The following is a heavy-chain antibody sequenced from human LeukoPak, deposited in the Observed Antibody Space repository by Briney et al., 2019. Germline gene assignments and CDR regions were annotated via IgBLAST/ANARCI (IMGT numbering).Heavy chain of an antibody. CDR3: ARAQERRQSHYGSGSYYNYYGMDV. V-gene: IGHV3-21*01. CDR2: ISSSSSYI. Sequence: GGSLRLSCAAFGFTFSSYSMNWVRQAPGKGLEWVSSISSSSSYIYYADSVKGRFTISRDNAKNSLYLQMNSLRAEDTAVYYCARAQERRQSHYGSGSYYNYYGMDVWGQGTTVTVSS. J-gene: IGHJ6*02. CDR1: GFTFSSYS. D-gene: IGHD3-10*01.